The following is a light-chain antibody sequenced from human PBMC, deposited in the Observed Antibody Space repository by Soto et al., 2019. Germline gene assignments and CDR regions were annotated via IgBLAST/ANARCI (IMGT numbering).Light chain of an antibody. Sequence: EIVMTQSPVTLSVSPGERATLSCRASHSLNTNLAWYQQKHGQAPSLLIYGASSRAAGVPPRFSGSGSGTEFTLTISSLQSEDCTVYWCQQYDKWPPTFGQGTKVDIK. CDR1: HSLNTN. CDR2: GAS. CDR3: QQYDKWPPT. V-gene: IGKV3-15*01. J-gene: IGKJ1*01.